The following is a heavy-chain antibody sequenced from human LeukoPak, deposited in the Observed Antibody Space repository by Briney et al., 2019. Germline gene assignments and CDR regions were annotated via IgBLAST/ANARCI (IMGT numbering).Heavy chain of an antibody. J-gene: IGHJ6*04. V-gene: IGHV3-7*03. CDR3: AREHVLLWFGELKRSGMDV. CDR2: IKQDGSEK. CDR1: GFTFSSYW. D-gene: IGHD3-10*01. Sequence: GGSLRLSCAASGFTFSSYWMSWVRQAPGKGLEWVGNIKQDGSEKYYVDSVKGRFTISRDNAKNSLYLQLNSLRAEDTAVYYCAREHVLLWFGELKRSGMDVWGKGTTVTVSS.